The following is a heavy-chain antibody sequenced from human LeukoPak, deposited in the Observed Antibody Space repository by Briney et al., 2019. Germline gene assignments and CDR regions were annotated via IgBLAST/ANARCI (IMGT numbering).Heavy chain of an antibody. Sequence: GGSLRLSCAASGFTFSNYAMTWVRQTPAKGLEWVSGFSNNGVTTFYADSVKGRFTISRDNSKNTLYLQMNSLRAEDTAVYYCARRAGAYSHPYDYWGQGTLVTVSS. V-gene: IGHV3-23*01. CDR1: GFTFSNYA. CDR2: FSNNGVTT. J-gene: IGHJ4*02. CDR3: ARRAGAYSHPYDY. D-gene: IGHD4/OR15-4a*01.